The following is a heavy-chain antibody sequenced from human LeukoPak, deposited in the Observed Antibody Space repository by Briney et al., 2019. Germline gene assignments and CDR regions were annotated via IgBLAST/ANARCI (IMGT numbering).Heavy chain of an antibody. CDR3: ARVPVRLGRPSRFDP. Sequence: ASVKVSCKASGYTFTSYGISWVRQAPGQGLEWMGWISAYNGNTNYAQKLQGRVTMTTDTSTSTAYMELRSLRSDDTAVYYCARVPVRLGRPSRFDPWGQGTLVTVSS. V-gene: IGHV1-18*01. CDR2: ISAYNGNT. J-gene: IGHJ5*02. D-gene: IGHD3-10*01. CDR1: GYTFTSYG.